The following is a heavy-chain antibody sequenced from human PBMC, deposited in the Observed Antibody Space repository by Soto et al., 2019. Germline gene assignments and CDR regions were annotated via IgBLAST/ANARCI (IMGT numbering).Heavy chain of an antibody. CDR3: ARDDGLGAYSSSWYFDL. CDR1: GGTFTSYG. D-gene: IGHD6-13*01. J-gene: IGHJ2*01. Sequence: WASVKVSCKASGGTFTSYGISWVRQAPGQGLEWMGWISAFNGNTNYAQKLQGRITMTTDTSTSTAYMELRSLRSDDTAVYYCARDDGLGAYSSSWYFDLWGQGTLVTVSS. CDR2: ISAFNGNT. V-gene: IGHV1-18*01.